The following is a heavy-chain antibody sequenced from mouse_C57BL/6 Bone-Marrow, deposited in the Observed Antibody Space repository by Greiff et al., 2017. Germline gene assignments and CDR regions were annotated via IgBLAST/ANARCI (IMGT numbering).Heavy chain of an antibody. CDR1: GYTFTSYW. CDR3: ARYYPYRGAY. Sequence: QVQLQQPGAELVKPGASVKLSCKASGYTFTSYWMHWVTQRPGQGLEWIGMIHPNSGSTNYNEKCKSKATLTVDKSSSTAYMQLSSLTSEDSAVYYCARYYPYRGAYWGQGTLVTVSA. D-gene: IGHD1-1*01. J-gene: IGHJ3*01. CDR2: IHPNSGST. V-gene: IGHV1-64*01.